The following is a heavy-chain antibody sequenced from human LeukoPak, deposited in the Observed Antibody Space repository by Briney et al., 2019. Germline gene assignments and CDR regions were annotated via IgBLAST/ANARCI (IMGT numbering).Heavy chain of an antibody. D-gene: IGHD1-1*01. Sequence: PGGSLRLSCAASGFTVSGNYMSWVRQAPGKGLEWVSVIYSGGSTYYADSVKGRFTISRDNSKNTLYLQMNSLRAEDTAVYYCARDAPERRNAFDIWGQGTMVTVSS. V-gene: IGHV3-53*01. CDR2: IYSGGST. CDR3: ARDAPERRNAFDI. CDR1: GFTVSGNY. J-gene: IGHJ3*02.